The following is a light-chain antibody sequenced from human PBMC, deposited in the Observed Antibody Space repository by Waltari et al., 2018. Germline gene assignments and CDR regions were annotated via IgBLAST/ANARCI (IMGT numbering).Light chain of an antibody. Sequence: EIVLTQSPATLSLSPGERATLSCRASQRVSSYLAWYPQKPGQAPRLLIYHTSNRATGIPARFSGSGSGTDFTLTISSLEPEDFAVYYCQQRTNWPITFGQGTRLEIK. CDR3: QQRTNWPIT. V-gene: IGKV3-11*01. J-gene: IGKJ5*01. CDR1: QRVSSY. CDR2: HTS.